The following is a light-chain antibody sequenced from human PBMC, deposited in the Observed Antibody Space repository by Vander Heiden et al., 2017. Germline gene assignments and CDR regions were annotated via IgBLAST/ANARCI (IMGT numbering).Light chain of an antibody. CDR3: QQHNSYPHT. CDR1: QGISSY. Sequence: DVQSTRPPFFLSASGGDRVTITCRASQGISSYLAWYQQKPGKAPKLLIYAASNLQSGVPSRFSGSGSGTEFTLTISSLQPDDFATYYCQQHNSYPHTFGKGTKLEIK. CDR2: AAS. J-gene: IGKJ2*01. V-gene: IGKV1-9*01.